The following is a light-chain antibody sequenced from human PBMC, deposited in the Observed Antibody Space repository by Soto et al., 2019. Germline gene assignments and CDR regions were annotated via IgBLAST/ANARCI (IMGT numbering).Light chain of an antibody. J-gene: IGKJ1*01. CDR1: QTIGKY. Sequence: IQMTQSPSSLSATVGDRVTITCRASQTIGKYLSWYQQKPGKAPTLLIYAASNLQSGVPSRFRGSRSGTEFTLTVSSLQPEDFATYYCLQDHDDSWTFGQGTKVDIK. CDR2: AAS. V-gene: IGKV1-6*01. CDR3: LQDHDDSWT.